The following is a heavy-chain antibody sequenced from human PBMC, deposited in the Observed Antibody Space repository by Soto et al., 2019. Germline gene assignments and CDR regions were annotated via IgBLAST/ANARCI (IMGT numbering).Heavy chain of an antibody. CDR2: IYYSGST. Sequence: QVQLQESGPGLVKPSQTLSLTCTVSGGSISSGDYYWSWIRQPPGKGLEWIGYIYYSGSTYYNPSLHSRVTISVDTSKNQFSLKLSSVTAADTAVYYCARAMVVTQNWFDPLCQGTLGTVSS. CDR3: ARAMVVTQNWFDP. V-gene: IGHV4-30-4*01. J-gene: IGHJ5*02. CDR1: GGSISSGDYY. D-gene: IGHD2-21*02.